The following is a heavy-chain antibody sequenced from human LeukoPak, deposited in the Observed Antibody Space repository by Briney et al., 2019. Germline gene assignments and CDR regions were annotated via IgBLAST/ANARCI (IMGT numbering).Heavy chain of an antibody. CDR1: GYSFTSYW. D-gene: IGHD4-11*01. CDR3: ARLVTSYFDY. Sequence: GESLKISCKGPGYSFTSYWIGWVRQVPGKGLEWMGIIYPGDSDTKYSPSFQGQVTISADKYISTAYLQWSSLKASDTAMYYCARLVTSYFDYWGQGTLVTVSS. J-gene: IGHJ4*02. CDR2: IYPGDSDT. V-gene: IGHV5-51*01.